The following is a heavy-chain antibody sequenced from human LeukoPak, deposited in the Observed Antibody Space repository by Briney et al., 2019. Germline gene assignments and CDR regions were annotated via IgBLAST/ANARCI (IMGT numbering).Heavy chain of an antibody. CDR1: GFTFSSYG. CDR3: AKVRYYDSSGDFGY. D-gene: IGHD3-22*01. V-gene: IGHV3-30*02. J-gene: IGHJ4*02. Sequence: GGSLRLSCAASGFTFSSYGMHWVRQAPGKGLEWVAFIRYDGSNKYYADSVKGRFTISRDNSKNTLYLQMNSLRAEATAVYYCAKVRYYDSSGDFGYWGQGTLVTVSS. CDR2: IRYDGSNK.